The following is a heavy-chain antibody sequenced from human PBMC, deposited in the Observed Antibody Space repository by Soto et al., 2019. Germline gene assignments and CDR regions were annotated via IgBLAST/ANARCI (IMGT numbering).Heavy chain of an antibody. D-gene: IGHD7-27*01. CDR3: ASLTSRKYYHGVDV. V-gene: IGHV4-59*01. CDR1: GVSIVYYD. Sequence: PSETLPLTCSVSGVSIVYYDWNWIRQPPWKGLEWIGHIYYTGITSYNPSLNSRVTISVDTSKNQISLKLGSVTAADTAVYYCASLTSRKYYHGVDVWGRRTTVTVCS. J-gene: IGHJ6*02. CDR2: IYYTGIT.